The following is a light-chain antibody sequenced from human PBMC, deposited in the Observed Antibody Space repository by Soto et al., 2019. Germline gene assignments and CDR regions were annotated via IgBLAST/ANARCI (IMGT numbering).Light chain of an antibody. CDR3: QSYDSSLSGWV. CDR1: SSNIGAGYD. V-gene: IGLV1-40*01. J-gene: IGLJ3*02. Sequence: QSVLTQPPSVSGAPGQRVTISCTESSSNIGAGYDVHWYQQLPGTAPKLLISGNSNRPSGVPDRFSGSKSGTSASLAITGLQAVDEADYYCQSYDSSLSGWVFGGGTKLTVL. CDR2: GNS.